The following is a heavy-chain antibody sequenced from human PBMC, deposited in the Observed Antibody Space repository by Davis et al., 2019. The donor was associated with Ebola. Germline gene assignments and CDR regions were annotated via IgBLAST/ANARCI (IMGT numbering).Heavy chain of an antibody. CDR1: GGSFSGYY. CDR3: APTGGSGSYYTPP. Sequence: PSETLSLTCAVYGGSFSGYYWSWIRQPPGKGLEWIGEINHSGSTNYNPSLKSRVTISVDTSKNQFSLKLSSVTAADTAVYYCAPTGGSGSYYTPPWGQGTLVTVSS. D-gene: IGHD3-10*01. V-gene: IGHV4-34*01. J-gene: IGHJ5*02. CDR2: INHSGST.